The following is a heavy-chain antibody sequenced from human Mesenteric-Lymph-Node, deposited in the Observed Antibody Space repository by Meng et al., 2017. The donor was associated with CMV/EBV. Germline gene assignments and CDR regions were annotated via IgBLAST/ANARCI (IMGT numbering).Heavy chain of an antibody. J-gene: IGHJ6*02. CDR3: ARDHSGYPYYYYYYGMDV. V-gene: IGHV1-18*01. D-gene: IGHD3-22*01. CDR1: GYTFTSYG. CDR2: ISAYNGNT. Sequence: ASVKVSCKASGYTFTSYGISWARQAPGQGLEWMGWISAYNGNTNYAQKLQGRVTMTTDTSTSTAYMELRSLRSDDTAVYYCARDHSGYPYYYYYYGMDVWGQGTTVTVSS.